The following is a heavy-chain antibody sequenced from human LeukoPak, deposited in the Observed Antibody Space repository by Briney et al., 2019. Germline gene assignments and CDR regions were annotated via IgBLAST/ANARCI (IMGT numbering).Heavy chain of an antibody. D-gene: IGHD1-26*01. Sequence: GGSLRLSCTVSGFTFSDYYMNWIRQAPGKGLEWVSYISSSGSTIYYADSVKGRFTISRDNAKNSLYLQMNSLRAEDTAVYYCARVWYSGSYPVDYWGQGTLVTVSS. CDR1: GFTFSDYY. V-gene: IGHV3-11*04. J-gene: IGHJ4*02. CDR2: ISSSGSTI. CDR3: ARVWYSGSYPVDY.